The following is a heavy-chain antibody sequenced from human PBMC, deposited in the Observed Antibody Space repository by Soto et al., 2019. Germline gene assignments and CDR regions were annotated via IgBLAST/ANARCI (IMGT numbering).Heavy chain of an antibody. D-gene: IGHD3-10*01. CDR3: SRDAWGGP. CDR1: GFNFDDYY. J-gene: IGHJ5*02. Sequence: QVQLMQSGGGLVKPGGSLRLSCAASGFNFDDYYMSWIRQAPGKGLEWVADINSDGTTTHYAASVKGRFTISRDNAKKSVYLQIISLRGDDTAVYYCSRDAWGGPSGQGAMVTGSS. CDR2: INSDGTTT. V-gene: IGHV3-11*01.